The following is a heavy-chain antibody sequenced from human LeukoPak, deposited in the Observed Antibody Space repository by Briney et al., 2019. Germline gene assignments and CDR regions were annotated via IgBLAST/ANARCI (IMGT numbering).Heavy chain of an antibody. Sequence: GASVKVSCKAARYTFTGYYMHWVRQAPGQGLEWLGWINPNSGGTNYAQKFQGRVTMTRDTSISTAYMEMSRLRSDDTAVYYCASSVVPAANDAFDIWGQGTMVTVSS. CDR2: INPNSGGT. CDR3: ASSVVPAANDAFDI. J-gene: IGHJ3*02. V-gene: IGHV1-2*02. CDR1: RYTFTGYY. D-gene: IGHD2-2*01.